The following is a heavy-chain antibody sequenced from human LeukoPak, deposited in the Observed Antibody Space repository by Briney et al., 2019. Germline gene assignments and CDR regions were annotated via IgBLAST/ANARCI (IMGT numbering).Heavy chain of an antibody. CDR3: ASPMVPDAFDI. J-gene: IGHJ3*02. V-gene: IGHV1-2*02. D-gene: IGHD3-10*01. Sequence: ASVKVSCKASGYTFTGYYMHWVRQAPGQGLEWMGWINPNSGGTNYAQKSQGRVTMTRDTSISTAYMELSRLRSDDTAVYYCASPMVPDAFDIWGQGTMVTVSS. CDR1: GYTFTGYY. CDR2: INPNSGGT.